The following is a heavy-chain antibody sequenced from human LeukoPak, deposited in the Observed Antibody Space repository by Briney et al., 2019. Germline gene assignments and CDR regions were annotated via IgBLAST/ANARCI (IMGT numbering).Heavy chain of an antibody. D-gene: IGHD3-3*01. CDR2: IIPILDTA. Sequence: SVKVSCKASGGTFSSYAISWVRQAPGQGLEWMGRIIPILDTANYAQKFQGRVTITADESTTTAYMELSSLRSDDTAVYYCARGDYYDFRRGAFDIWGQGTLVTVSS. CDR3: ARGDYYDFRRGAFDI. CDR1: GGTFSSYA. J-gene: IGHJ3*02. V-gene: IGHV1-69*11.